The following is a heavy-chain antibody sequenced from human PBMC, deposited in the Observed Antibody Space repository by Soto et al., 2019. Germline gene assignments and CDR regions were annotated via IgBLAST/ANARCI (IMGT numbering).Heavy chain of an antibody. J-gene: IGHJ4*02. V-gene: IGHV4-30-4*01. CDR3: ARDDGYYRLYDY. CDR2: IYYTGST. Sequence: QVRLQESGPGLVKPSQILSLTCTVSGGSISSGDYFWSWVRQPPGKGLEWIGYIYYTGSTSYNPSLKSRITMSVDTSKNQFSLKVSSVTAADTAVYFCARDDGYYRLYDYWGQGTLVTVSS. D-gene: IGHD3-3*01. CDR1: GGSISSGDYF.